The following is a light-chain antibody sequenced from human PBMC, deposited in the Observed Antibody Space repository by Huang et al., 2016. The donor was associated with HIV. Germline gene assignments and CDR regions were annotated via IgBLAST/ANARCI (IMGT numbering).Light chain of an antibody. Sequence: DIQMTQSPSSLSASVGDRVTITCRASQTITTYLSWYQQKPGKAPKLLIYGASSSHSGVPSRFSGSGSGTEFTLTISSLQPEDFATYYCQQSYFTPLTFGGGTRLEIK. J-gene: IGKJ4*01. V-gene: IGKV1-39*01. CDR1: QTITTY. CDR2: GAS. CDR3: QQSYFTPLT.